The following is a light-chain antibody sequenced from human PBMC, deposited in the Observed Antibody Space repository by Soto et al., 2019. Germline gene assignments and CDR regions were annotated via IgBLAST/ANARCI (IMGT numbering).Light chain of an antibody. CDR3: QQSYSTPHS. V-gene: IGKV1-39*01. CDR1: QSISSY. CDR2: AAS. J-gene: IGKJ2*01. Sequence: DIQMTQSPSSLSASVGDRVTITCRASQSISSYLNWYQQKPGKAPKLLIYAASSLQSGVPSRFRGSGSVTYFTLTISSLQPEDFATYYCQQSYSTPHSFGQGTKLEIK.